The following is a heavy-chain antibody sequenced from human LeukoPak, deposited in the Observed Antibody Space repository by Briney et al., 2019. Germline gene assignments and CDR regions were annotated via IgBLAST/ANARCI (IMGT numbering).Heavy chain of an antibody. CDR3: ARDRGTFWFGELFA. J-gene: IGHJ5*02. Sequence: GGSLRLSCAASGFTVSSNYMSWVRQAPGKGLEWVSVIYSGGSTYYADSVKGRFTISRDNSKNMLYLQMNSLRAEDTAVYYCARDRGTFWFGELFAWGQGTLVTVSS. CDR2: IYSGGST. V-gene: IGHV3-66*01. CDR1: GFTVSSNY. D-gene: IGHD3-10*01.